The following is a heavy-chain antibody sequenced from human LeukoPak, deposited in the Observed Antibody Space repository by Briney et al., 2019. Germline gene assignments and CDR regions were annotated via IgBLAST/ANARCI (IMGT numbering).Heavy chain of an antibody. D-gene: IGHD3-22*01. CDR3: TTVPFYYDNGGYYHGVFDY. J-gene: IGHJ4*02. Sequence: ASVKVSCKASGYTFTSYYMHWVRQAPGQGLEWMGIINPSGGSTSYARKFQGRVTMTRDTSTSTVYMELSSLRSEDTAVYYCTTVPFYYDNGGYYHGVFDYWGQGALVTVSS. V-gene: IGHV1-46*01. CDR1: GYTFTSYY. CDR2: INPSGGST.